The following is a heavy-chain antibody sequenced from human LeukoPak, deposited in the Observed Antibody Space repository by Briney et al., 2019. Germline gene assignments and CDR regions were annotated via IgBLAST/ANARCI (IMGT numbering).Heavy chain of an antibody. Sequence: SQTLSLTCTVSGGSISSGSYYWSWIRQPAGEGLEWIGRIYTSGSTNYNPSLKSRVTISVDTSKNQFSLKLSSLTAADTAVYYCASGGYYDSSGYLYYFDYWGQGTLVTVSS. CDR3: ASGGYYDSSGYLYYFDY. CDR2: IYTSGST. CDR1: GGSISSGSYY. J-gene: IGHJ4*02. D-gene: IGHD3-22*01. V-gene: IGHV4-61*02.